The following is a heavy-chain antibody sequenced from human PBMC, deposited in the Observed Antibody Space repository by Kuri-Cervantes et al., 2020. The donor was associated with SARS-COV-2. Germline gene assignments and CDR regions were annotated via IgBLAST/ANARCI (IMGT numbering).Heavy chain of an antibody. CDR2: IYTSGST. J-gene: IGHJ3*02. V-gene: IGHV4-4*07. CDR1: GGSISSYY. Sequence: SETLSLTCTVSGGSISSYYWSWIRQPAGKGLEWIGRIYTSGSTNYNPSLKSRVTMSVDTSRNQFSLKLSSVTAADTAVYYCARGRPAYYDFWSGYRAQGNYYDSSGYYYVSDAFDIWGQGTMVTVSS. D-gene: IGHD3-22*01. CDR3: ARGRPAYYDFWSGYRAQGNYYDSSGYYYVSDAFDI.